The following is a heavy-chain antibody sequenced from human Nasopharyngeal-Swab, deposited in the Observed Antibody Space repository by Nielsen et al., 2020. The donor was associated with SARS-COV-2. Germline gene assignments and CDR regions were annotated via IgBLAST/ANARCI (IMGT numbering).Heavy chain of an antibody. CDR1: GYSFTSYW. V-gene: IGHV5-51*01. CDR3: AGHVGSGWYGVDY. Sequence: GGSLRLSCKGSGYSFTSYWIGWVRQMPGKGLEWMGIIYPGDSDTRYSPSFQGRVTISADKSISTAYLQWSSLKASDTAMYYCAGHVGSGWYGVDYWGQGTLVTVSS. CDR2: IYPGDSDT. J-gene: IGHJ4*02. D-gene: IGHD6-19*01.